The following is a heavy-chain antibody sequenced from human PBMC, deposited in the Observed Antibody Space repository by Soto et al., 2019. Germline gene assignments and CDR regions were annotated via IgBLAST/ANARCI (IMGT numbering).Heavy chain of an antibody. V-gene: IGHV1-3*01. Sequence: ASVKVSCKASGYTFTSYAMHWVRQAPGQRLEWMGWINAGNGNTKYSQKFQDRVTITRDTSASTAYMELSSLRSEDTAVYYCARGPGGPDGPGDYWGQGTLVTVS. CDR3: ARGPGGPDGPGDY. CDR1: GYTFTSYA. CDR2: INAGNGNT. J-gene: IGHJ4*02. D-gene: IGHD2-15*01.